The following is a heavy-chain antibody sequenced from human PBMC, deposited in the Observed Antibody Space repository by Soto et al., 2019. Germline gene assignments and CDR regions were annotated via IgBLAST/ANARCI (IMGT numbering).Heavy chain of an antibody. CDR1: GFTFSDYY. V-gene: IGHV3-11*04. CDR2: TSSGGSDV. CDR3: ARQRTGDYNALELYY. J-gene: IGHJ4*02. D-gene: IGHD4-4*01. Sequence: QVLLVESGGGLVKPGGSLRLSCAASGFTFSDYYMSWIRQAPGKGLAWVSYTSSGGSDVYYADSVKGRFTISRDNAKNPLSLQMASLRDGDTAVYYCARQRTGDYNALELYYWGPGTLVTVSS.